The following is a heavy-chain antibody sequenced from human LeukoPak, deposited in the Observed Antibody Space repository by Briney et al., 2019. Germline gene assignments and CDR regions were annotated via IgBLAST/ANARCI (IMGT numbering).Heavy chain of an antibody. CDR3: ARKYCTNGVCYPTRYFDY. CDR1: GGSFSGYY. CDR2: INHSGST. D-gene: IGHD2-8*01. V-gene: IGHV4-34*01. Sequence: NPSETLSLTCAVYGGSFSGYYWSWIRQPPGKGLEWIGEINHSGSTNYNPSLKSRVTISVDTSKNQFSLKLCSVTAADTAVYYCARKYCTNGVCYPTRYFDYWGQGTLVTVSS. J-gene: IGHJ4*02.